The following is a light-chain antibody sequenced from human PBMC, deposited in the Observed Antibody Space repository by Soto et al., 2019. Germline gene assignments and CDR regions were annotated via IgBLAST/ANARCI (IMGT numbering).Light chain of an antibody. V-gene: IGLV2-14*01. J-gene: IGLJ1*01. CDR2: QVT. CDR3: TSFSSSTSLYV. Sequence: QSALTQPASVSGCLGQSITISCTGTTRDIAGYNYISWYQQLPGKAPKLMIYQVTIRPSGISNRFSGSKSGNTASLTISGLQAEDEADYYCTSFSSSTSLYVFGTGTKVTVL. CDR1: TRDIAGYNY.